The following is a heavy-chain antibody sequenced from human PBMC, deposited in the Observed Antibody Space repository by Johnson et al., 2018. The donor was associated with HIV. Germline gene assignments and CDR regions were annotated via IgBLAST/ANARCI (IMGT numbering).Heavy chain of an antibody. V-gene: IGHV3-30*03. CDR3: VRASGFDM. Sequence: QVQLVESGGGVVQPGRSLRLSCVASGFTLSTYGMHWVRQAPGKGLEWVAVMSYDGSNKYYADSVKGRFTISRDNAKNSLYLQMNSLRVDDTAVYYCVRASGFDMWGQGTMVTVSS. D-gene: IGHD1-26*01. CDR1: GFTLSTYG. CDR2: MSYDGSNK. J-gene: IGHJ3*02.